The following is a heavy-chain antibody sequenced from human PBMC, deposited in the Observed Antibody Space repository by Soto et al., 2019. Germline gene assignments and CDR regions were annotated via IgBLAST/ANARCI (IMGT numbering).Heavy chain of an antibody. CDR3: SVGIHTYYDFWSGPYYMDV. J-gene: IGHJ6*03. CDR2: INPSGGST. CDR1: GYTFTSNY. V-gene: IGHV1-46*01. Sequence: CKASGYTFTSNYMHWVRQAPGQGHEGMGIINPSGGSTSYAQKFQGRVTMTRDTSTSTVYMELSSLRSEDTAVYYCSVGIHTYYDFWSGPYYMDVWGKGTTVTVSS. D-gene: IGHD3-3*01.